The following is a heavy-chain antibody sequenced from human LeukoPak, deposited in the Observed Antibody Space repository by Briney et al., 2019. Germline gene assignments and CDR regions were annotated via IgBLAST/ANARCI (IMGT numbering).Heavy chain of an antibody. D-gene: IGHD3-9*01. CDR3: ARDWGYDSLTGYYPRDY. Sequence: AAVTVSCKASGYTFNSYGISWVRQAPGQGLEWMGWISAYNGNTNYAQKLQGRVTMTTDTSTSTAYMELRSLRSDDTAVYYCARDWGYDSLTGYYPRDYWGQGALVTVSS. V-gene: IGHV1-18*01. CDR1: GYTFNSYG. J-gene: IGHJ4*02. CDR2: ISAYNGNT.